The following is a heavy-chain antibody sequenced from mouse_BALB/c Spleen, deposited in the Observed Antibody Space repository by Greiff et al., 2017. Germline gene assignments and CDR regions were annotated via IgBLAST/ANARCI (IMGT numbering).Heavy chain of an antibody. CDR2: ISSGSSTI. CDR1: GFTFSSFG. V-gene: IGHV5-17*02. CDR3: ARGYGYYYFDY. Sequence: EVKLVESGGGLVQPGGSRKLSCAASGFTFSSFGMHWVRQAPEKGLEWVAYISSGSSTIYYADTVKGRFTISRDNPKNTLFLQMTSLRSEDTAMYYCARGYGYYYFDYWGQGTTLTVSS. D-gene: IGHD2-2*01. J-gene: IGHJ2*01.